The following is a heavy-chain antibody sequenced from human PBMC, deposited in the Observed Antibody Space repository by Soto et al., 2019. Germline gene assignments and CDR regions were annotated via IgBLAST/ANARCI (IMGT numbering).Heavy chain of an antibody. CDR2: IWYDGSNK. J-gene: IGHJ6*03. Sequence: GGSLRLSCAASGFTFSSYGMHWVRQAPGKGLEWVAVIWYDGSNKYYADSVKGRFTISRDNSKNTLYLQMNSLRAEDTAVYYCARVPMTTVTSFQDYYYYYYMDVWGKGTTVTVSS. D-gene: IGHD4-4*01. V-gene: IGHV3-33*01. CDR1: GFTFSSYG. CDR3: ARVPMTTVTSFQDYYYYYYMDV.